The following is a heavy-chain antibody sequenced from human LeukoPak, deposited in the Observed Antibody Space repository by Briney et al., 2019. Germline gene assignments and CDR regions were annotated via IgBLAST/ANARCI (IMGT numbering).Heavy chain of an antibody. CDR3: ARAPSITNWFDP. Sequence: PSETLSLTCTVSGGSISGQFWSWIRQPPGKGLEWIGYIYYSGSTNYNPSLKSRVTISVDTSKNQFSLKLSSVTAADTAVYYCARAPSITNWFDPWGQGTLVTVSS. V-gene: IGHV4-59*11. CDR2: IYYSGST. J-gene: IGHJ5*02. D-gene: IGHD3-3*02. CDR1: GGSISGQF.